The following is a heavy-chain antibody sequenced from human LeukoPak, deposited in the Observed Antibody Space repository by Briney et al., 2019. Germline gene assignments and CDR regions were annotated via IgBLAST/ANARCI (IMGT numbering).Heavy chain of an antibody. CDR1: GGSISSYY. Sequence: PSETLSLTCTVSGGSISSYYWSWIRQPPGKGLEWIGYIYYSGSTNYNPSLKSRVTISVDTSKNQFSLKLNSVTAADTAVYYCARIYSAAFDIWGQGTMVTVSS. CDR2: IYYSGST. D-gene: IGHD2-21*01. J-gene: IGHJ3*02. CDR3: ARIYSAAFDI. V-gene: IGHV4-59*12.